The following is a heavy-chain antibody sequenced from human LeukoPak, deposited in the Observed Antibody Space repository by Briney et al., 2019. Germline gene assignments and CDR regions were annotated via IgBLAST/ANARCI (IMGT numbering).Heavy chain of an antibody. Sequence: GGFLRLSCVAYGFRFSAYGMSWVRQAPGRGLEWVSAINGNGDTTYYPDSVRGRFTISRDNSKNALYLQMNSLRAEDTAVYYCAKGSGWYDRDYWGQGTLVTVSS. V-gene: IGHV3-23*01. CDR3: AKGSGWYDRDY. CDR1: GFRFSAYG. J-gene: IGHJ4*02. D-gene: IGHD6-19*01. CDR2: INGNGDTT.